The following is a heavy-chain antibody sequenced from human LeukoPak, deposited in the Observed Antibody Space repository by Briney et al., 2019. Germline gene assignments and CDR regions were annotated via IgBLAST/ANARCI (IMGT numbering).Heavy chain of an antibody. CDR2: IKQDGSEK. CDR3: ARDRRQTYLYD. J-gene: IGHJ4*02. Sequence: GGSLRPSCAASGFTFSSYWMSWVRQAPGKGLEWVANIKQDGSEKYYVDSVKGRFTISRNNAKNSLYLQMNSLRAEDTAVYYCARDRRQTYLYDWGQGTLVTVSS. CDR1: GFTFSSYW. V-gene: IGHV3-7*01. D-gene: IGHD6-6*01.